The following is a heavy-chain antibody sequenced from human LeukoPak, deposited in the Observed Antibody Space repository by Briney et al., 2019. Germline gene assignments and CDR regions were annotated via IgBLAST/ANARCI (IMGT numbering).Heavy chain of an antibody. CDR2: IYYSGST. CDR3: ARDGGGAAAADY. V-gene: IGHV4-59*01. Sequence: PSETLSLTCTVSGGSISSYYWSWIRQPPGKGLEWIGYIYYSGSTNYNPSLKSRVTISVDTSKNQFSLKLSSVTAADTAVYYCARDGGGAAAADYWGQGTLVTVSS. D-gene: IGHD6-13*01. CDR1: GGSISSYY. J-gene: IGHJ4*02.